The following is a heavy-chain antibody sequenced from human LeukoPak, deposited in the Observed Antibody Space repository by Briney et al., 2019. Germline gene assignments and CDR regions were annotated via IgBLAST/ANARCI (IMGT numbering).Heavy chain of an antibody. CDR3: ARGRRAAAGTGWFDP. Sequence: SETLSLTCTVSGGSISSYYWSWIRQPPGKGLEWIGYIYYSGSTNYNPSLKSRVTISVDTSKNQFSLKLSSVTAADTAVYYCARGRRAAAGTGWFDPWGQGALVTVSS. V-gene: IGHV4-59*01. J-gene: IGHJ5*02. CDR2: IYYSGST. D-gene: IGHD6-13*01. CDR1: GGSISSYY.